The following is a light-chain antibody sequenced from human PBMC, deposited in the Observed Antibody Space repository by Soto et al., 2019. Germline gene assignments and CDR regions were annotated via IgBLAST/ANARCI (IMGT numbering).Light chain of an antibody. J-gene: IGKJ1*01. Sequence: DIHLTQSPSILSASVGDRVTLTCRASQDVSDFLAWYQHAPGKAPNLLIYGGYTLQSGVPSRFSGGGSGTEFSLTITGLQPEDFATYYCQQSYSTPRTFGQGTKVDIK. CDR1: QDVSDF. CDR3: QQSYSTPRT. CDR2: GGY. V-gene: IGKV1-9*01.